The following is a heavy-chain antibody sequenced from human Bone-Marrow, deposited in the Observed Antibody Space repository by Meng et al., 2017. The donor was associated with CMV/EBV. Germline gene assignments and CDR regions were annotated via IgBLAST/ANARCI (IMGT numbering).Heavy chain of an antibody. Sequence: GGSLRLSCAASGFSFSYYSMHWVRQTPGKGLEWVSFIQYDGNHKYDAESVKGRFTISRDNSKNMVYLQMISLRPEDTAVYYCAKDIRHCTSTSCYPLFFFDSWGQGNLVTVSS. D-gene: IGHD2-2*01. J-gene: IGHJ4*02. V-gene: IGHV3-30*02. CDR2: IQYDGNHK. CDR3: AKDIRHCTSTSCYPLFFFDS. CDR1: GFSFSYYS.